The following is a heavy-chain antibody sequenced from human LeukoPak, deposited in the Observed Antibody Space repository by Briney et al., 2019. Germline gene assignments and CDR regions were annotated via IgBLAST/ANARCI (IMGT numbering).Heavy chain of an antibody. J-gene: IGHJ4*02. CDR3: VKGQEYLEWFYEY. CDR1: GFTFSSYG. CDR2: IRYDGSNK. V-gene: IGHV3-30*02. Sequence: GGSLRLSCAASGFTFSSYGMHWVRQAPGKGLEWVAFIRYDGSNKYYADSVKGRFTISRDNSKNTLYLQMDSLRAEDTAVYYCVKGQEYLEWFYEYWGQGSLVTVSS. D-gene: IGHD3-3*01.